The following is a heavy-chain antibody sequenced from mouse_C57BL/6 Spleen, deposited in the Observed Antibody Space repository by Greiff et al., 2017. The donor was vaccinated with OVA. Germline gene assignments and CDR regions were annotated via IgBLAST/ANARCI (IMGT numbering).Heavy chain of an antibody. V-gene: IGHV1-82*01. CDR1: GYAFSSSW. CDR2: IYPGDGDT. J-gene: IGHJ2*01. D-gene: IGHD3-2*02. CDR3: ASPTAQATDFDY. Sequence: VQGVESGPELVKPGASVKISCKASGYAFSSSWMNWVKQRPGKGLEWIGRIYPGDGDTNYNGKFKGKATLTADKSSSTAYMQLSSLTSEDSAVYFCASPTAQATDFDYWGQGTTLTVSS.